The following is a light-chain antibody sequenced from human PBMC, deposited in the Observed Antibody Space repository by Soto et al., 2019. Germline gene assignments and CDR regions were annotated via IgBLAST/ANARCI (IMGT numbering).Light chain of an antibody. CDR2: EGS. V-gene: IGLV2-23*01. Sequence: QLVLTQPASVSGSPGQSITISCTGTSSDVGSYNLVSWYQQHPGKAPKLMIYEGSKRPSGVSNRFSGSKSGNTASLTISGLQAEDEADYYCCSYAGSSTSLFGGGTKVTVL. J-gene: IGLJ2*01. CDR1: SSDVGSYNL. CDR3: CSYAGSSTSL.